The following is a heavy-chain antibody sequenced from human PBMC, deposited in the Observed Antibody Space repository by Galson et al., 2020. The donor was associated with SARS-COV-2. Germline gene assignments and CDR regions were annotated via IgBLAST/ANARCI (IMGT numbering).Heavy chain of an antibody. V-gene: IGHV1-18*04. CDR2: ISAYNGNT. CDR1: GYTFTSYG. J-gene: IGHJ6*02. Sequence: ASVKVSCKASGYTFTSYGISWVRQAPGQGLEWMGWISAYNGNTNYAQNFQGRVTMTTDTSTSTANMELRSLRSDDTAVYYCARDQVTTVTTGYYYYYGMDVWGQGTTVTVSS. CDR3: ARDQVTTVTTGYYYYYGMDV. D-gene: IGHD4-17*01.